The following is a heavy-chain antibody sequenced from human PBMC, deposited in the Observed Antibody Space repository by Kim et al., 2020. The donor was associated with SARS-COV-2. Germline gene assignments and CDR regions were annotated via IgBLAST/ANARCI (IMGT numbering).Heavy chain of an antibody. V-gene: IGHV1-3*01. Sequence: SQKFQGRVTITRDTSASTAYMELSSLRSEDTAVYYCARSSSSWRNWYFDLWGRGTLVTVSS. CDR3: ARSSSSWRNWYFDL. J-gene: IGHJ2*01. D-gene: IGHD6-13*01.